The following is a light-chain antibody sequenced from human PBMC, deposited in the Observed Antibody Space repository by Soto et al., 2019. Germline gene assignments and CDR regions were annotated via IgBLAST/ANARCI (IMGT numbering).Light chain of an antibody. CDR2: DAS. J-gene: IGKJ1*01. CDR3: QQYNNYPWT. V-gene: IGKV1-5*01. CDR1: QSISRW. Sequence: DIKLTQSPSFLSASVRDRVTITCRASQSISRWFAWYQQKPGKAPKLLIYDASSLESGVPSRFSGSGSGTEFTLTISSLQPDDFTTYYCQQYNNYPWTFGQGTMLDIK.